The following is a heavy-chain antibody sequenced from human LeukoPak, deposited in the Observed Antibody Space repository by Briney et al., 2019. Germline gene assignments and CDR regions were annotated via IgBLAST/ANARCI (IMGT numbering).Heavy chain of an antibody. CDR3: AKGGRIVGAIAPLGY. V-gene: IGHV3-23*01. D-gene: IGHD1-26*01. CDR1: GFTFSSYA. Sequence: PGGSLRQTFAASGFTFSSYAMSWVRQAPGKGLEWVSAISGSGGSTYYADSVKGRFTISRDNSKNTLYLQMNSLRAEDTAVYYCAKGGRIVGAIAPLGYSGEGNLVTVSS. CDR2: ISGSGGST. J-gene: IGHJ4*02.